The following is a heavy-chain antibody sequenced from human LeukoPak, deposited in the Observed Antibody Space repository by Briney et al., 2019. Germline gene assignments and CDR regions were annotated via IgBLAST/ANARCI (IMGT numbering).Heavy chain of an antibody. V-gene: IGHV4-61*02. CDR2: IYTSGSA. CDR1: GGSISSGSYY. D-gene: IGHD3-10*01. Sequence: PSETLSLTCTVSGGSISSGSYYWSWIRQPAGKGLEWIGRIYTSGSANYNPSLKSRVTISVDTSKNQFSLKLSSVTAADTAVYYCATMVTSYYFDYWGQGTLVTVSS. CDR3: ATMVTSYYFDY. J-gene: IGHJ4*02.